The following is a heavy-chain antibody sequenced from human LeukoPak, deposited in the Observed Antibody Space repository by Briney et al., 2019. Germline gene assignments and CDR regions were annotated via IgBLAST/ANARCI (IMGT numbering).Heavy chain of an antibody. V-gene: IGHV3-23*01. J-gene: IGHJ4*02. Sequence: PGGSLRLSCSASGFTFRNFAISWVRQAPGKGLEWVSSIGGGDTHYADSVKGRFTISRDNSKNTLYLQMNSLRAEDTAVYYCARGQVMAFDYWGQGTLVTVSS. CDR1: GFTFRNFA. D-gene: IGHD5-24*01. CDR2: IGGGDT. CDR3: ARGQVMAFDY.